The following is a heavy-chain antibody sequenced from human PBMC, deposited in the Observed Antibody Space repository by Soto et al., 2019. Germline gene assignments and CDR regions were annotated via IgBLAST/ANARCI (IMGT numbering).Heavy chain of an antibody. CDR1: GGTFSSYA. CDR2: IIPIFGTA. D-gene: IGHD2-15*01. J-gene: IGHJ4*02. CDR3: ARDQCSGGSCYFMGY. Sequence: ASVKVSCKASGGTFSSYAISWVRQAPGQGLEWMGGIIPIFGTANYARKFQGRVTITADESTSTAYMELSSLRSEDTAVYYCARDQCSGGSCYFMGYWGQGTLVTVSS. V-gene: IGHV1-69*13.